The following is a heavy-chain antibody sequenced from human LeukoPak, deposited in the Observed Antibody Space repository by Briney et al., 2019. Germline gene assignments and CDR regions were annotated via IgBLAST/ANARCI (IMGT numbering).Heavy chain of an antibody. Sequence: GGSLRLSCSASGFTLSSYAMHWVRQAPGKGLEYVSAISSNGGSTYYADSVKGRFTISRDNSKNTLYLQMSSLRAEDTAVYYCVKGAPSYCSGGSCYRWFDPWGQGTLVTVSS. V-gene: IGHV3-64D*06. CDR1: GFTLSSYA. D-gene: IGHD2-15*01. CDR2: ISSNGGST. CDR3: VKGAPSYCSGGSCYRWFDP. J-gene: IGHJ5*02.